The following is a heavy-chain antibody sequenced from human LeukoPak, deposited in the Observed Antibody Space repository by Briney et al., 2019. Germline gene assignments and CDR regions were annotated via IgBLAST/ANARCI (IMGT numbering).Heavy chain of an antibody. D-gene: IGHD4-4*01. CDR3: ARMAVTPDYYYYGMDV. V-gene: IGHV6-1*01. Sequence: SQTLSLTCAISGDSVSSNSAAWTWIRQSPSRGLEWLGRTYYRSKWYNDYAVSVKSRITINPDTSKNQFSLKLSSVTAADTAVYYCARMAVTPDYYYYGMDVWGQGTTVTVSS. CDR2: TYYRSKWYN. CDR1: GDSVSSNSAA. J-gene: IGHJ6*02.